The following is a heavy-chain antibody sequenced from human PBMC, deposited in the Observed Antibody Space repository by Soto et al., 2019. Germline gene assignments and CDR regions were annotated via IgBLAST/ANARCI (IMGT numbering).Heavy chain of an antibody. J-gene: IGHJ4*02. CDR3: ASASILTRALDY. CDR2: IWYDGSNK. V-gene: IGHV3-33*01. Sequence: QVQLVESGGGVVQPGRSLRLSCAASGFTFSSYGMHWVRQAPGKGLEWVAVIWYDGSNKYYADSVKGRFTISRDNSKNTLYLQMNSLRAEDTAVYYCASASILTRALDYWGQGTLVTVSS. CDR1: GFTFSSYG. D-gene: IGHD3-9*01.